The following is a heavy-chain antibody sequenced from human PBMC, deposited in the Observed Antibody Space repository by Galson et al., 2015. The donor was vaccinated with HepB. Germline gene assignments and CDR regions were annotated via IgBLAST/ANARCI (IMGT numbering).Heavy chain of an antibody. Sequence: SETLSLTCTASGGLIGTTEHYWGWIRQPPGKPLEWIGSVYYNGDARYNASLQSRVTITLDTSRNQFSLRLTSVTAADTAVYFCVRQVMIFGVVLNPFDRWGQGIPVTVSS. CDR3: VRQVMIFGVVLNPFDR. CDR2: VYYNGDA. J-gene: IGHJ4*02. V-gene: IGHV4-39*01. CDR1: GGLIGTTEHY. D-gene: IGHD3-3*01.